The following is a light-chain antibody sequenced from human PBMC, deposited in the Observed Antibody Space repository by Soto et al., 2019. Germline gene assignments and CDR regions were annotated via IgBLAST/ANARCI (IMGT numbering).Light chain of an antibody. J-gene: IGKJ4*01. CDR1: RDVGSD. CDR3: QQSYSTPLT. CDR2: AAS. V-gene: IGKV1-39*01. Sequence: QMTQSPSSLSASVGEKIIITCRASRDVGSDVSWYQQKPGQAPKLLIYAASNLYTGVPSRFSGSRSGTDFTLTISSLQPEDFATYYCQQSYSTPLTFGGGTKVDIK.